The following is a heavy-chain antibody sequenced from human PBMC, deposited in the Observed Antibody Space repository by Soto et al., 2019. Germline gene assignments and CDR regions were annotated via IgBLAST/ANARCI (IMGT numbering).Heavy chain of an antibody. CDR2: IYYSGST. Sequence: SETLSLTCTVSGGSISSSSYYWGWIRQPPGKGLEWIGSIYYSGSTYYNPSLKSRVTISVDTSKNQFSLKLSSVTAADTAVYYCARHLDYDYIWGSYPTYNYYFDYWGQGTLVTVSS. CDR3: ARHLDYDYIWGSYPTYNYYFDY. CDR1: GGSISSSSYY. D-gene: IGHD3-16*01. V-gene: IGHV4-39*01. J-gene: IGHJ4*02.